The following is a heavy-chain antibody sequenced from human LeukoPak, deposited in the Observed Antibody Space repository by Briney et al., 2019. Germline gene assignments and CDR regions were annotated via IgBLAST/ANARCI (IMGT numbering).Heavy chain of an antibody. CDR2: FYYIGST. D-gene: IGHD5-24*01. J-gene: IGHJ4*02. CDR3: ARHLSVEMATGGIAY. Sequence: PSETLSLTCTVSGGSISSISYYWGWIRQPPGKGLEWIGSFYYIGSTYYNPSLKSRLTISVDTSKNQFSLKLSSVTAADTAVYYCARHLSVEMATGGIAYWGQGTLVTVSS. V-gene: IGHV4-39*01. CDR1: GGSISSISYY.